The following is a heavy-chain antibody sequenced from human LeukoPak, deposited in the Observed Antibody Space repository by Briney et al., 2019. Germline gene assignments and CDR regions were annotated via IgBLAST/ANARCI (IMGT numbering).Heavy chain of an antibody. CDR2: IIPIFGTA. Sequence: SVKVSCKGSGGTFISYAISWVRQAPGQGLEWMGGIIPIFGTANYAQKFQGRVTITTDESTSTAYMELSSLRSEDTAVYYCAREVSYYFDYWGQGTLVTASS. CDR3: AREVSYYFDY. V-gene: IGHV1-69*05. CDR1: GGTFISYA. J-gene: IGHJ4*02.